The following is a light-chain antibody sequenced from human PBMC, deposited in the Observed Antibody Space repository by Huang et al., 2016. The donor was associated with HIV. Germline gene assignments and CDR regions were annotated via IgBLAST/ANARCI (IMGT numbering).Light chain of an antibody. CDR2: WAP. CDR3: QQYFSTPT. V-gene: IGKV4-1*01. J-gene: IGKJ2*01. CDR1: QRVLYKSDKSTY. Sequence: IVLTQSPESLSVSLGERATINCKSSQRVLYKSDKSTYVAWYQEKPGQSPKVLIYWAPTRQAGVPDRFRGSGSGTNFTLTIDRFQAEEVALYYCQQYFSTPTFGRGTKLEI.